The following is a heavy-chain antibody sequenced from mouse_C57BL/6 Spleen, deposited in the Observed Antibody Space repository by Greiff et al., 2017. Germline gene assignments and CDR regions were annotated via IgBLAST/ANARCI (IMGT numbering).Heavy chain of an antibody. D-gene: IGHD1-1*01. V-gene: IGHV5-17*01. CDR3: ARGVITTVVASYYFDY. Sequence: EVKLMESGGGLVKPGGSLKLSCAASGFTFSDYGMHWVRQAPEKGLEWVAYISSGSSTIYYADPVKGRFTISSDNAKNTLFLQMTSLRSEGTAMYYWARGVITTVVASYYFDYWGQGTTRTVSS. CDR1: GFTFSDYG. CDR2: ISSGSSTI. J-gene: IGHJ2*01.